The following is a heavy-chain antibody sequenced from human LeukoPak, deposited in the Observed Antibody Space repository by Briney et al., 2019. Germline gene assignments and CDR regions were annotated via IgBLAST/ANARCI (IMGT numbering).Heavy chain of an antibody. V-gene: IGHV1-2*02. D-gene: IGHD2-2*01. CDR1: GYTFSDFY. J-gene: IGHJ4*02. CDR3: ARGPLSNSWYYFDY. CDR2: IHPNSGGT. Sequence: ASVKVSCKASGYTFSDFYVHWVRQAPGQGLEWMGWIHPNSGGTNYAQRLQGRVTMTRDRSISTAYMELSRLTSDDTAVYYCARGPLSNSWYYFDYWGQGTLVTVSS.